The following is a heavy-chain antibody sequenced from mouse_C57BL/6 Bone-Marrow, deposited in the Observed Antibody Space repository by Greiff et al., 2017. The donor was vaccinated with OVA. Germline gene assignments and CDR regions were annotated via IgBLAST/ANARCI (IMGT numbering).Heavy chain of an antibody. J-gene: IGHJ3*01. CDR3: ARYGYDRAWFAY. Sequence: QVQLQQSGAELVRPGTSVKVSCKASGYAFTNYLIEWVKQRPGQGLEWIGVINPGSGGTNYNEKFKGKATLTADKSSSTAYMQLSSLTSEDSAVYFCARYGYDRAWFAYWGQGTLVTVSA. CDR1: GYAFTNYL. V-gene: IGHV1-54*01. CDR2: INPGSGGT. D-gene: IGHD2-2*01.